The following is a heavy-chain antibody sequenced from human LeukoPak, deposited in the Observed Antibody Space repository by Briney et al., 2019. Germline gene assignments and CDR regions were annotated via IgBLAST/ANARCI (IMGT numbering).Heavy chain of an antibody. CDR3: ARWMFYYGSGVFHYHGMDV. Sequence: GESLKISCKGSGYSFTSQWIGWVRQMPGKGLEWMGIIYPADSDTKYSPSFQGQVTISVDKSISTAYPQWSSLKASDTAIYYCARWMFYYGSGVFHYHGMDVWGQGTTVTVSS. CDR2: IYPADSDT. J-gene: IGHJ6*02. CDR1: GYSFTSQW. V-gene: IGHV5-51*01. D-gene: IGHD3-10*01.